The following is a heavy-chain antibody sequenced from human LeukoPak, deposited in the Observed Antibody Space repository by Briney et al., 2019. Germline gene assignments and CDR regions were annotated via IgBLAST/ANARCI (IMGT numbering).Heavy chain of an antibody. Sequence: PGGSLRLSCAASGFTFSSYSTNWVRQAPGKGLEWVSSISSSSSYIYYADSVKGRFTISRDNAKNSLYLQMNSLRAEDTAVYYCVRGSGWLTSHWGQGTMVTVSS. CDR2: ISSSSSYI. J-gene: IGHJ3*01. V-gene: IGHV3-21*01. CDR1: GFTFSSYS. D-gene: IGHD6-19*01. CDR3: VRGSGWLTSH.